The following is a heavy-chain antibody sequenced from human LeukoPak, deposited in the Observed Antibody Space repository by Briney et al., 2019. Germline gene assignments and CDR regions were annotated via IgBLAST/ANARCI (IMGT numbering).Heavy chain of an antibody. CDR1: GFTFSSYV. Sequence: ASVKVSRKVSGFTFSSYVINWVGQAPGQGLEWMGWISAYNGNTNYAQKLQGRVTMTTDTSTSTAYMELRSLRSDDTAVYYCVMDLQDGEWLTFLYYGMDVWGQGATVTVSS. J-gene: IGHJ6*02. D-gene: IGHD5-12*01. V-gene: IGHV1-18*01. CDR3: VMDLQDGEWLTFLYYGMDV. CDR2: ISAYNGNT.